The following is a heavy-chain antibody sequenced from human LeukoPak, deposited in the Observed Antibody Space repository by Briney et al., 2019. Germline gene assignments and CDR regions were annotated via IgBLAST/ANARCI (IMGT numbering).Heavy chain of an antibody. D-gene: IGHD3-9*01. Sequence: GRSLRLSCAASGFTFSSYGMHWVRQAPGKGLEWVAVIWYDGSNKYYADSVKGRFTISRDNSKNTLYLQMNSLRAEDTAVYYCARDHIRAPNLYYDILTGYYSYYFDYWGQGTLVTVSS. CDR3: ARDHIRAPNLYYDILTGYYSYYFDY. J-gene: IGHJ4*02. CDR2: IWYDGSNK. CDR1: GFTFSSYG. V-gene: IGHV3-33*01.